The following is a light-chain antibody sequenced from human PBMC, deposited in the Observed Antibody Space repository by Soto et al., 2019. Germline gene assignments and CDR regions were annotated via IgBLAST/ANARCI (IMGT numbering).Light chain of an antibody. Sequence: DLQMTQSPSTLSASVGDRVTITCRASQSITNWLAWYPQKPGKAPKLLVYDASSLESGVPSRFSGSGSGTEFTLTISSLQPDDFATYYCQQYNSYSPLTFGPGTKVDIK. CDR2: DAS. CDR3: QQYNSYSPLT. J-gene: IGKJ3*01. V-gene: IGKV1-5*01. CDR1: QSITNW.